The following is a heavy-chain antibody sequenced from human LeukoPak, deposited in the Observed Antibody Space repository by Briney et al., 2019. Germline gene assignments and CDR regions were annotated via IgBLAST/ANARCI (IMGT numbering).Heavy chain of an antibody. CDR2: ISGSGGST. Sequence: GGSLRLSCAASGFTFSSNAMSWVRQAPGKGLEWVSAISGSGGSTYYADSVKGRFTICRDNSKNTLYLQMNSLRAEDTAVYYCAKMTTVTLSNTYFDYWGQGTLVTVSS. V-gene: IGHV3-23*01. CDR3: AKMTTVTLSNTYFDY. CDR1: GFTFSSNA. D-gene: IGHD4-17*01. J-gene: IGHJ4*02.